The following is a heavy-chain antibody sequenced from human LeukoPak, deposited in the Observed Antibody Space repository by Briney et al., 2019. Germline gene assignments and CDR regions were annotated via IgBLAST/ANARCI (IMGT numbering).Heavy chain of an antibody. CDR3: ASKSTDHGELRFDY. Sequence: PSETLSLTCTISGDSTNTYFWSWIRQPPGKGLEWIGYIYYTGTTNYNPSLKSRVTISVDTSKNQFSLKVNSVTAADTGVYYCASKSTDHGELRFDYWGQGTLVIVSS. D-gene: IGHD4-17*01. J-gene: IGHJ4*02. CDR2: IYYTGTT. V-gene: IGHV4-59*01. CDR1: GDSTNTYF.